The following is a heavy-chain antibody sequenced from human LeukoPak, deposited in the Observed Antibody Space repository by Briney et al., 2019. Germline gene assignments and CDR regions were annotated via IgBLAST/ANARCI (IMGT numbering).Heavy chain of an antibody. CDR3: AKVGPLPYCSSTSCYHNYYYYMDV. J-gene: IGHJ6*03. CDR1: GFTFSSCA. D-gene: IGHD2-2*01. V-gene: IGHV3-23*01. Sequence: GGSLRLSCAASGFTFSSCAMSWVRQAPGKGLEWASAISGSGGSTYYADSVKGRFTISRDNSKNTLYLQMNSLRAEDTAVYYCAKVGPLPYCSSTSCYHNYYYYMDVWGKGTTVTVSS. CDR2: ISGSGGST.